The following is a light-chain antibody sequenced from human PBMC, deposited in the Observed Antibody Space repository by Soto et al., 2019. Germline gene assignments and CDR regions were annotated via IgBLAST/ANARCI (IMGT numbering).Light chain of an antibody. J-gene: IGKJ2*01. Sequence: EILMTQSAATLSVSPGERATLSCRASESISSNLAWYQQKPGQAPRLLIYGASTRATAITARFSGSGSVTEFTLTITDLQSEDFAVYYCQQYNSWPYTFGQGTKMEI. CDR3: QQYNSWPYT. CDR1: ESISSN. V-gene: IGKV3-15*01. CDR2: GAS.